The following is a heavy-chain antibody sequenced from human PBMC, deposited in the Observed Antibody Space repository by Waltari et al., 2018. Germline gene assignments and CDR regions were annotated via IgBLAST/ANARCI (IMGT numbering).Heavy chain of an antibody. CDR2: IYYSGST. V-gene: IGHV4-61*08. J-gene: IGHJ4*02. Sequence: QVQLQESGPGLVKPSETLSLTCPVSGGSVSSGGYYWSWIRQPPGKGLEWIGYIYYSGSTNYNPSLKSRVTISVDTSKYQFSLKLSSVTAADTAVYYCASNLSSGWYRVDYWGQGTLVTVSS. CDR3: ASNLSSGWYRVDY. D-gene: IGHD6-19*01. CDR1: GGSVSSGGYY.